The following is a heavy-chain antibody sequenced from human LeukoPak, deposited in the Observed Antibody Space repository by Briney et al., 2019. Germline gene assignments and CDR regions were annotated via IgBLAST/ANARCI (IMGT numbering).Heavy chain of an antibody. CDR3: AKDPGWGKYSSTQRYPYYYYGMDV. J-gene: IGHJ6*02. D-gene: IGHD6-13*01. CDR1: GGTFSSYA. Sequence: SVKVSCKASGGTFSSYAISWVRQAPGQGLEWMGRIIPILGIANYAQKFQGRVTITADKSTSTAYMELSSLRSEDTAVYYCAKDPGWGKYSSTQRYPYYYYGMDVWGQGTTVTVSS. CDR2: IIPILGIA. V-gene: IGHV1-69*04.